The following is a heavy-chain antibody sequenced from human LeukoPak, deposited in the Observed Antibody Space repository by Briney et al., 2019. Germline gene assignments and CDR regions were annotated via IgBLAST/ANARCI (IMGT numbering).Heavy chain of an antibody. Sequence: PGGSLRLSCAASGFTFSSYSVNWVRQGPGKGLEWVSFISSSGGTIYYADSVKGRFTFSRDNAKNSLFLQMNSLRADDTAVYYCARGRYNYGSAFDFWGQGTLVTVSS. CDR2: ISSSGGTI. J-gene: IGHJ4*02. CDR1: GFTFSSYS. CDR3: ARGRYNYGSAFDF. D-gene: IGHD5-18*01. V-gene: IGHV3-48*01.